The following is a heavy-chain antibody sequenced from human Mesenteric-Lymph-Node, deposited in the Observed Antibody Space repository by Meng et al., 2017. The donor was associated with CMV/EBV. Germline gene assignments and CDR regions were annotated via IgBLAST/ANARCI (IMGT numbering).Heavy chain of an antibody. CDR2: ISYDGRTA. D-gene: IGHD6-25*01. J-gene: IGHJ4*02. V-gene: IGHV3-30*03. CDR3: ARASGKSSAWYSLFDY. Sequence: GESLKISCVASGSTFSSYSMNWVRQAPGKGLEWVAVISYDGRTAYYADSVKGRFTISRDNSKNTLYLQMNNLRVEDAAVYYCARASGKSSAWYSLFDYWGQGTRVTVSS. CDR1: GSTFSSYS.